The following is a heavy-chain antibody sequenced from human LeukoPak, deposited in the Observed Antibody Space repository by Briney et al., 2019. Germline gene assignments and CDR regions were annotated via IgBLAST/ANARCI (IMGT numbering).Heavy chain of an antibody. CDR3: ARETPDSSGWD. J-gene: IGHJ4*02. CDR2: IKQDGSEE. D-gene: IGHD6-19*01. V-gene: IGHV3-7*01. CDR1: GFTFSSYW. Sequence: GGSLRLSCAASGFTFSSYWMSWVRQAPGKGLEWVANIKQDGSEEYYVDSVKGRFTISRDNAKNSLYLQMNSLRAEDTALYYCARETPDSSGWDWGQGTLVTVSS.